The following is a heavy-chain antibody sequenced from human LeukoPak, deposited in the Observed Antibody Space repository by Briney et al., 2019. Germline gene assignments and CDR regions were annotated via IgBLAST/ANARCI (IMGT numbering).Heavy chain of an antibody. CDR3: ARVRITIFGVVTALDY. J-gene: IGHJ4*02. CDR1: GYTFTGYY. V-gene: IGHV1-2*06. Sequence: ASVKVSCKASGYTFTGYYMHWVRQAPGQGLEWMGRINPNSGGTNYAQKFQGRVTVTRDTSISTAYMELSRLRSDDTAVYYCARVRITIFGVVTALDYWGQGTLVTVSS. D-gene: IGHD3-3*01. CDR2: INPNSGGT.